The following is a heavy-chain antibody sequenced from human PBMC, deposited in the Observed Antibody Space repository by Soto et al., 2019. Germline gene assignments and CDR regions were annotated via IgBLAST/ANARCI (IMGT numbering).Heavy chain of an antibody. J-gene: IGHJ4*02. CDR1: GFTVSSNY. CDR3: ARGGFSSSWYQYYFDY. V-gene: IGHV3-53*04. D-gene: IGHD6-13*01. CDR2: IYSGGST. Sequence: GGSLRLSCAASGFTVSSNYMSWVRQAPGKGLEWVSVIYSGGSTYYADSVKGRFTISRHNSKNTLYLQMNSLRAEDTAVYYCARGGFSSSWYQYYFDYWGQGTLVTVSS.